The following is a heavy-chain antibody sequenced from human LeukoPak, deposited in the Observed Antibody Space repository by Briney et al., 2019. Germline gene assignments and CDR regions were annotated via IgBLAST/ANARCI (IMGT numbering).Heavy chain of an antibody. V-gene: IGHV4-59*01. CDR1: GGSISSYY. D-gene: IGHD7-27*01. CDR3: ARGSSYGTNWGQSGNWFDP. CDR2: IYYSGST. Sequence: SETLSLTCTVSGGSISSYYWSWIRQPPGKGLEWIGYIYYSGSTNYNPSLKSRVTTTVDTSKNQLYLKLSSVTDADTAVYYCARGSSYGTNWGQSGNWFDPWGQGTLVTVSS. J-gene: IGHJ5*02.